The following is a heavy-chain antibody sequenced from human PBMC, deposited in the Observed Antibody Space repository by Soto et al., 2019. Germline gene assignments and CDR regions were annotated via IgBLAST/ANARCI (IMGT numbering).Heavy chain of an antibody. J-gene: IGHJ4*02. CDR2: IMPHGSGT. CDR3: TGDKLY. CDR1: GFTFSSNW. D-gene: IGHD2-15*01. V-gene: IGHV3-7*05. Sequence: GGSLRLSCTGSGFTFSSNWMHWVRQAPGKGLEWVANIMPHGSGTNYVDSVKGRFTISRDSAENSLYLQMNSLGAEDTAVYYCTGDKLYWGQGTVVTVSS.